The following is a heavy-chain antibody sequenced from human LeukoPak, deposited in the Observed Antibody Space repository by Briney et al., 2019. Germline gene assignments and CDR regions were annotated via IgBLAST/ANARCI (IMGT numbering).Heavy chain of an antibody. CDR3: ARLEVVAAIVDY. D-gene: IGHD2-15*01. CDR1: GGSISSSSYY. V-gene: IGHV4-39*01. Sequence: PSETLSLTRTVSGGSISSSSYYWGWIRQPPGKGLEWIGSIYYSGSTYYNPSLKSRVTISVDTSKNQFSLKLSSVTAADTAVYYCARLEVVAAIVDYWGQGTLVTVSS. CDR2: IYYSGST. J-gene: IGHJ4*02.